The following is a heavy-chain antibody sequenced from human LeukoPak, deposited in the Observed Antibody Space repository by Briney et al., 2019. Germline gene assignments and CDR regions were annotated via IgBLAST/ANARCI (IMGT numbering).Heavy chain of an antibody. V-gene: IGHV4-34*01. CDR1: GGSFSGYY. CDR3: AMLRYYGSGSPKPIDH. D-gene: IGHD3-10*01. Sequence: SETLSLTCAVYGGSFSGYYWSWIRQPPGKGLEWMGEINHSGSTNYNPSLKSRVTISVDTSKNQFSLKLSSVTAADTAVYYCAMLRYYGSGSPKPIDHWGQGTLVTVSS. J-gene: IGHJ4*02. CDR2: INHSGST.